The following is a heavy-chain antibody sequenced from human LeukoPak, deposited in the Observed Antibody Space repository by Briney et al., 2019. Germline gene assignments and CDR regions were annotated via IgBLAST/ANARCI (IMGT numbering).Heavy chain of an antibody. D-gene: IGHD5-18*01. J-gene: IGHJ4*02. Sequence: ASVKVSCKVSGYTLTELSMHWVRQAPGKGLEWMGGFDPEDGETIYAQKFRGRVTMTEDTSTDTAYMELSSLRSEDTAVHYCATVRPYSYGYLDYWGQGTLVTVSS. V-gene: IGHV1-24*01. CDR3: ATVRPYSYGYLDY. CDR1: GYTLTELS. CDR2: FDPEDGET.